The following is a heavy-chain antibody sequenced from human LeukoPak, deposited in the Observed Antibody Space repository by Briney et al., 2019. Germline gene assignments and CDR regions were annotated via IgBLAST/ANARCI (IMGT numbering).Heavy chain of an antibody. Sequence: GGSLRLSCAASGLTFRTSWMHWVRQAPGKGLVWVSLIKNDGITTTYADSVKGRFTISRDNAMNAVFLQMNSLRAEDTAVYYCARVSGYEGEIDYWGQGTLVTVSS. J-gene: IGHJ4*02. CDR2: IKNDGITT. CDR1: GLTFRTSW. V-gene: IGHV3-74*01. CDR3: ARVSGYEGEIDY. D-gene: IGHD5-12*01.